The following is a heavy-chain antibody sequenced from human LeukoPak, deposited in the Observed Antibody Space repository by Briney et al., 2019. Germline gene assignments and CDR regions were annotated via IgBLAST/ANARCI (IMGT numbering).Heavy chain of an antibody. J-gene: IGHJ5*02. CDR2: IIPILGTA. CDR3: ARGRYDFWSGYSGSGGKGAFDP. Sequence: ASVKVSCKASGGTFSSYAISWVRQAPGQGLEWMGGIIPILGTANYAQKFQGRVTITADESTSTAYMELSSLRSEDTAVYYCARGRYDFWSGYSGSGGKGAFDPWGQGTLVTVSS. D-gene: IGHD3-3*01. CDR1: GGTFSSYA. V-gene: IGHV1-69*13.